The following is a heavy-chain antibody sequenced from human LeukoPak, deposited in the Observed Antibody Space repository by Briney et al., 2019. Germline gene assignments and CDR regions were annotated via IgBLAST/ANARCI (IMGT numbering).Heavy chain of an antibody. J-gene: IGHJ6*02. CDR2: IWYDGSNR. CDR3: ASFYGSGSYYSARYYYYGMDV. CDR1: GFTFSAYG. D-gene: IGHD3-10*01. V-gene: IGHV3-33*03. Sequence: PGGSLRLSCAASGFTFSAYGMHWVRQAPGKGLEWVALIWYDGSNRFYADSVKGRFTISRDNAKNSLYLQMNSLRAEDTAVYYCASFYGSGSYYSARYYYYGMDVWGQGTTVTVSS.